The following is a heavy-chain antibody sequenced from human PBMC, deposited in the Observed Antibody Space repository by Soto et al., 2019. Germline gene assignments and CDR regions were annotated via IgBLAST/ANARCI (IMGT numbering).Heavy chain of an antibody. V-gene: IGHV5-10-1*01. Sequence: GESLKISCKGSGYSFTSYWISWVRQMPGKGLEWMGRIDPSDSYTNYSPSFQGHVTISADKSISTAYLQWSSLKASDTAMYYCAGGVYDYINYGDYYYYGMDVWGQGTTVTVSS. J-gene: IGHJ6*02. CDR3: AGGVYDYINYGDYYYYGMDV. CDR1: GYSFTSYW. D-gene: IGHD4-4*01. CDR2: IDPSDSYT.